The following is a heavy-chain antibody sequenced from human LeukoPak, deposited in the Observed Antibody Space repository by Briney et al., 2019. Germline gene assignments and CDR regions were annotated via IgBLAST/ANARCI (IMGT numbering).Heavy chain of an antibody. J-gene: IGHJ4*02. D-gene: IGHD3-22*01. CDR3: ARVRGDSSGYRFDY. Sequence: GGSLRLSCAASGFTFSSYAMHWFRQAPGKGLEYVSAISSNGGSTYYANSVKGRFTISRDNSKNTLYLQMGSLRAEDMAVYYCARVRGDSSGYRFDYWGQGTLVTVSS. CDR1: GFTFSSYA. CDR2: ISSNGGST. V-gene: IGHV3-64*01.